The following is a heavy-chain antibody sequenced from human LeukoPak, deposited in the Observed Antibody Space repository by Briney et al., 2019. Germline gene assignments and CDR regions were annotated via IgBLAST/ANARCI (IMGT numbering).Heavy chain of an antibody. D-gene: IGHD4-23*01. J-gene: IGHJ4*02. CDR1: GFTFSGYA. CDR2: ISGDGGTI. CDR3: ARPSTVVTTPLGY. V-gene: IGHV3-64*01. Sequence: GGSLRLSCAASGFTFSGYAMQWVRQAPEKRPEYVSGISGDGGTIYYASSVKGRFTISRDNSKNTLYLQMNSLRAEDTAVYYCARPSTVVTTPLGYWGQGTLVTVSS.